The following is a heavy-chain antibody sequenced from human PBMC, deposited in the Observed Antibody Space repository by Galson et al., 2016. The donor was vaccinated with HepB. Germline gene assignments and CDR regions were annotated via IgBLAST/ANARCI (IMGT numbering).Heavy chain of an antibody. D-gene: IGHD3-16*01. CDR3: ARGADNYGSFDF. Sequence: SCKASGGTFSSYAIIWVRPAPGQGLQWMGGIIPMFGTTYYAQSFQGRLRINTDEFTGAAYMELSSLRSEDTAIYFCARGADNYGSFDFWGQGTLVTVSS. CDR2: IIPMFGTT. CDR1: GGTFSSYA. J-gene: IGHJ5*01. V-gene: IGHV1-69*05.